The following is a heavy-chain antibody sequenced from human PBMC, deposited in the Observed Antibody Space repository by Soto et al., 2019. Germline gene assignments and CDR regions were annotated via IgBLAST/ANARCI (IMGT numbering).Heavy chain of an antibody. CDR2: ISARGGSK. CDR3: AKGSGSTLGAAFFDF. CDR1: GFTFENFA. J-gene: IGHJ4*02. V-gene: IGHV3-23*01. D-gene: IGHD1-26*01. Sequence: EVQLLESWGNLGQPGGSLRLSCAASGFTFENFAMNWVRQAPGKGLEWLSTISARGGSKNYADSVKGRFIISRDNSKDSLYLQILSLRAEDAAVYYCAKGSGSTLGAAFFDFWGQGTLVTVSS.